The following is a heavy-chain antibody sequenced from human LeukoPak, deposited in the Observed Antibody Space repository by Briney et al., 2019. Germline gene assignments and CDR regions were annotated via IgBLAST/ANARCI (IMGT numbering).Heavy chain of an antibody. CDR3: ARALCGGDCYGENWFDP. V-gene: IGHV4-34*01. Sequence: PSETLSLTCAVYGGSFSGYYWSWIRQPPGKGLEWIGEINHSGSTNYNPSLKSRVTISVDTSKNQFSLKLSSVTATDTAVYYCARALCGGDCYGENWFDPWGQGTLVTVSS. CDR2: INHSGST. D-gene: IGHD2-21*02. CDR1: GGSFSGYY. J-gene: IGHJ5*02.